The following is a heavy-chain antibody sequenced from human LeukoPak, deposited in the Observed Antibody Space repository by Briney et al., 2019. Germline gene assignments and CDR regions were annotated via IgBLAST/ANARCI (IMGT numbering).Heavy chain of an antibody. CDR1: GFTFDDYA. V-gene: IGHV3-9*01. J-gene: IGHJ3*02. CDR2: ISWNSGSI. D-gene: IGHD4-23*01. Sequence: GGSLRLSCAASGFTFDDYAMHWVRQAPGKGLEWVSGISWNSGSIGYADSVKGRFTISRDNAKNSLYLQMNSLRAEDTALYYCAKDKYGGNSMDAFDIWGQGTMVTVSS. CDR3: AKDKYGGNSMDAFDI.